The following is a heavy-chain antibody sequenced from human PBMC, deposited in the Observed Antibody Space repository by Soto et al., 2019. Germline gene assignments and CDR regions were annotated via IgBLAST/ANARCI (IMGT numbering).Heavy chain of an antibody. J-gene: IGHJ4*02. Sequence: SETLSLTCTLSGGSISSGDYYWSWIRKPPGKGLEWIGYIYYSGSTYYNPSLKSRVTISVDTSKNQFSLKLSSVTAADTAVYYCARESLTGTTFDYWGQGTLVTVSS. V-gene: IGHV4-30-4*01. CDR1: GGSISSGDYY. CDR2: IYYSGST. D-gene: IGHD1-7*01. CDR3: ARESLTGTTFDY.